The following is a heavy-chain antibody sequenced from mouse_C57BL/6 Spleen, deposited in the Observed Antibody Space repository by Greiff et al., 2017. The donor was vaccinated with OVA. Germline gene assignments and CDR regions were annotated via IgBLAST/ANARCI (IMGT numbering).Heavy chain of an antibody. CDR3: ARDEGARYFDV. V-gene: IGHV5-4*01. D-gene: IGHD1-3*01. CDR1: GFTFSSYA. J-gene: IGHJ1*03. Sequence: EVKLVESGGGLVKPGGSLKLSCAASGFTFSSYAMSWVRQTPEKRLEWVATISDGGSYTYYPDNVKGRFTISRDKAKNNLYLQMSHLKSEDTAMYYCARDEGARYFDVWGTGTTVTVSS. CDR2: ISDGGSYT.